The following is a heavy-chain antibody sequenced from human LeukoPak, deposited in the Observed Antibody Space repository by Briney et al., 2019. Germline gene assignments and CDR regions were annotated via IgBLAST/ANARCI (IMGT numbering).Heavy chain of an antibody. Sequence: SQTLSLTCTVSGGSISSGSYYWSWIRQPAGKGLEWIGRIYTSGSTNYNPSLKSRVTISVDTSKNQFSLKLSSVTAADTAVYYCAAGYSSGWYYFDYWGQGTLVTVSS. CDR1: GGSISSGSYY. CDR2: IYTSGST. V-gene: IGHV4-61*02. D-gene: IGHD6-19*01. J-gene: IGHJ4*02. CDR3: AAGYSSGWYYFDY.